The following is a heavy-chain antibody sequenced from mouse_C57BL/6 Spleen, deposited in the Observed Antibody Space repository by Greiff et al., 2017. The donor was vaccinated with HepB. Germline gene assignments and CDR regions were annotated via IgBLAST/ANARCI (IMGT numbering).Heavy chain of an antibody. CDR3: AKGGYYDYDWFAY. D-gene: IGHD2-4*01. V-gene: IGHV1-12*01. CDR1: GYTFTSYN. J-gene: IGHJ3*01. Sequence: QVQLKESGAELVRPGASVKMSCKASGYTFTSYNMHWVKQTPRQGLEWIGAIDPGNGDTSYNQKFKGKATLTVDKSSRTAYMQLSSLTSEDSAVYFCAKGGYYDYDWFAYWGQGTLVTVSA. CDR2: IDPGNGDT.